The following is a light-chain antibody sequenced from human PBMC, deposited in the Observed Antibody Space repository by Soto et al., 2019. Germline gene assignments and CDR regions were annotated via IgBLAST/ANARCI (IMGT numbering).Light chain of an antibody. Sequence: DIQMTQSPSSLSASVGDRVTITCRASQSINTRLNWYQQKPGKAPQLLIYAASTLQSGVPSTFSGSGSGTDFTLTISSLQPEDFATYFCQQCLRVTLPFGGGTKVDIX. V-gene: IGKV1-39*01. CDR1: QSINTR. CDR3: QQCLRVTLP. J-gene: IGKJ4*01. CDR2: AAS.